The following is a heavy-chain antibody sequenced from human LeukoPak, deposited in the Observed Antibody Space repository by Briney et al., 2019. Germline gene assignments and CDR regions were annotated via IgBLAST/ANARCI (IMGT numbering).Heavy chain of an antibody. CDR3: ERAYNHRSLAGKKEFFQH. J-gene: IGHJ1*01. Sequence: GGSLRLSCAASGFTFDNYAMNWVRQVPGKGLEWISLISWNSGTIGYACSVKGRFTISRDNANNFLYLQMNSLRAEDTDLYSCERAYNHRSLAGKKEFFQHGGQGPLVTVSS. V-gene: IGHV3-9*01. CDR2: ISWNSGTI. CDR1: GFTFDNYA. D-gene: IGHD6-19*01.